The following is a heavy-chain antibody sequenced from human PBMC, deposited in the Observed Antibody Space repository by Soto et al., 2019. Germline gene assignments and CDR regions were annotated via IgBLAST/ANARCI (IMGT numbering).Heavy chain of an antibody. CDR1: GFTFSDYY. CDR3: ARVGAAAAAYGMDV. D-gene: IGHD6-13*01. Sequence: QVPLVESGGGLVKPGGSLRLSCAASGFTFSDYYMSWIRQAPGKGLEWVSYISSSSSYTNYADSEKGRFTISRDNAKNSLYLQMNSLRAEDTAVYYCARVGAAAAAYGMDVWGQGTTVTVSS. J-gene: IGHJ6*02. CDR2: ISSSSSYT. V-gene: IGHV3-11*05.